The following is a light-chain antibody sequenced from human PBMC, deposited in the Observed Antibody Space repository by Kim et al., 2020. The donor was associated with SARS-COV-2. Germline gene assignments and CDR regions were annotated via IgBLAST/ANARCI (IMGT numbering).Light chain of an antibody. CDR1: SSNIGAGYD. Sequence: QSVLTQPPSVSGAPGQRVTISCTGSSSNIGAGYDVHWYQQLPGTAPKFLIYGNSNRPSGVPDRFSGSKSDTSASLAITGLQAEDEADYYCQSYDSSLSGYVFGTGTKVTVL. CDR3: QSYDSSLSGYV. CDR2: GNS. V-gene: IGLV1-40*01. J-gene: IGLJ1*01.